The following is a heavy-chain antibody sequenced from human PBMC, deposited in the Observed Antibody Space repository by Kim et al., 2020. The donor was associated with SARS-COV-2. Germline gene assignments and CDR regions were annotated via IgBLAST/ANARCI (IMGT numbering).Heavy chain of an antibody. J-gene: IGHJ6*02. CDR3: AKDLPESEGYYYSYYYYGMDV. D-gene: IGHD3-22*01. CDR1: GFTFSSYG. Sequence: GGSLRLSCAASGFTFSSYGMHWVRQAPGKGLEWVAVIWYDGSNKYYADSVKGRFTISRDNSKNTLYLQMNSLRAEDTAVYYCAKDLPESEGYYYSYYYYGMDVWGQGTTVTVSS. CDR2: IWYDGSNK. V-gene: IGHV3-33*06.